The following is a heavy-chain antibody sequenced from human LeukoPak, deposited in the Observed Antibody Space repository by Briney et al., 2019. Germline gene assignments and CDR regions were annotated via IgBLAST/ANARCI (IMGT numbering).Heavy chain of an antibody. CDR2: IDWDDDK. J-gene: IGHJ4*02. D-gene: IGHD3-22*01. V-gene: IGHV2-70*04. CDR3: AQIHYYDSTGYYFDN. CDR1: GFSLNTGGMR. Sequence: RASGPTLVNPTQTLTLTCTFSGFSLNTGGMRIGWIRQSPGKPLEWLSRIDWDDDKFYSTSLKTRLTISKNTSKNQVVLTMTNMDPEDTATYYCAQIHYYDSTGYYFDNWGQGSLVTVSS.